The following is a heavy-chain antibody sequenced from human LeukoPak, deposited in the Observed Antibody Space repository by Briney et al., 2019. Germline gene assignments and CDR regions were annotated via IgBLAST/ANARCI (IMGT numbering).Heavy chain of an antibody. CDR3: ARDPVTSYGMDV. CDR1: GGSISSYY. CDR2: IYYSGST. J-gene: IGHJ6*02. Sequence: PSETLSLTCTVSGGSISSYYWSWIRQPPGKGLEWIGYIYYSGSTNYNPSLKSRVTISVDTSKNQFSLKLSSVTAADTAVYYCARDPVTSYGMDVWGQGTTVTVSS. D-gene: IGHD4-17*01. V-gene: IGHV4-59*01.